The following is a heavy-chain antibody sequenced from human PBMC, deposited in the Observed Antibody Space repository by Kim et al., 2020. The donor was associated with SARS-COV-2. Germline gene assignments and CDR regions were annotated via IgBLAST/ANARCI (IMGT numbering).Heavy chain of an antibody. J-gene: IGHJ4*02. D-gene: IGHD3-10*01. Sequence: QKFQGRVTITADESTSTAYMELSSLRSEDTAVYYCARVIFIGSGSYHHDYWGQGTLVTVSS. V-gene: IGHV1-69*01. CDR3: ARVIFIGSGSYHHDY.